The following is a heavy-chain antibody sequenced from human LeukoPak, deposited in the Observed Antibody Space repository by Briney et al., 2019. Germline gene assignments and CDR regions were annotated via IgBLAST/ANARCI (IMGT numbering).Heavy chain of an antibody. Sequence: SGTLSLTCAVSGGSISSSNWWSWVRQPPGKGLEWIGNIYHSGHTSYNPSLKGRVTISVDTSKNQFSLTLSSVTAADTAVYYCARELFGYNDYGQGAYWGQGALVTVSS. CDR2: IYHSGHT. CDR1: GGSISSSNW. V-gene: IGHV4-4*02. CDR3: ARELFGYNDYGQGAY. D-gene: IGHD5-12*01. J-gene: IGHJ4*02.